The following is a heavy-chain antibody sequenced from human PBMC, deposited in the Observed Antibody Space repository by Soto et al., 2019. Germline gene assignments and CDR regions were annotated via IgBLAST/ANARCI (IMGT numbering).Heavy chain of an antibody. Sequence: EVQLLESGGDLVQPGGSLRLSCAASGFTFRKYAMNWVRQTPGKGLQWVSTISRSGDATYYADSVKGRFTISRDDSKNTLYLQMNSLRDEDSARYYCAKYPTVTGLFAYWGQGTLVTVSS. J-gene: IGHJ4*02. CDR2: ISRSGDAT. CDR3: AKYPTVTGLFAY. V-gene: IGHV3-23*01. D-gene: IGHD6-19*01. CDR1: GFTFRKYA.